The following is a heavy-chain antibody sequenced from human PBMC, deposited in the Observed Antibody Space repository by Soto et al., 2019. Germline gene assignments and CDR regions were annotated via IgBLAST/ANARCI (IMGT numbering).Heavy chain of an antibody. J-gene: IGHJ6*02. CDR3: ARLGAPDYDGAGSYYSCDMDV. D-gene: IGHD3-10*01. V-gene: IGHV1-69*10. CDR1: GGTFSSYA. Sequence: ASVKVSCKASGGTFSSYAISWVRQAPGQGLEWMGRIIPILGIANYAQKFQGRVTITAEKSTSTAYMELSSLRSEDTALSYCARLGAPDYDGAGSYYSCDMDVWGQGTTVTVSS. CDR2: IIPILGIA.